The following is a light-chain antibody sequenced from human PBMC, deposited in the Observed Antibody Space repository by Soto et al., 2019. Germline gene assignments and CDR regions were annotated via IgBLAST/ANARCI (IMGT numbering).Light chain of an antibody. J-gene: IGKJ4*01. CDR3: QQRGSWPLS. CDR2: DAS. CDR1: QSVSTY. V-gene: IGKV3-11*01. Sequence: EIVLTQSPATLSLSPGERATLSCRASQSVSTYLAWYQQKPGQVPRLLIYDASNRATGIPSRFSGRGSGTDCALTISSLEPEDFAVYYCQQRGSWPLSFGGGTKVEVK.